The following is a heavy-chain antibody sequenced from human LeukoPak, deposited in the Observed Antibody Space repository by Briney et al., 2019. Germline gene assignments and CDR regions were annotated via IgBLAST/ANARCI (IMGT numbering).Heavy chain of an antibody. CDR2: INPNSGGT. D-gene: IGHD1-1*01. Sequence: GASVKVSCKASGYTFTGYYMHWVRQAPGQGLEWMGWINPNSGGTNYAQKFQGRVTMTRDTFISTAYMELSRLRSDDTAVYYCATRKTGTEYFQHWGQGTLVTVSS. CDR1: GYTFTGYY. CDR3: ATRKTGTEYFQH. J-gene: IGHJ1*01. V-gene: IGHV1-2*02.